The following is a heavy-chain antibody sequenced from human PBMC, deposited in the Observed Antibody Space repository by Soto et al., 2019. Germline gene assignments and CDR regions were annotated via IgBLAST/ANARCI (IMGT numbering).Heavy chain of an antibody. D-gene: IGHD6-13*01. V-gene: IGHV1-18*04. CDR2: ISAYNGNT. CDR1: GYTFTSYG. J-gene: IGHJ4*02. Sequence: QVQLVQSGAEVKKPGASVKVSCKASGYTFTSYGISWVRQTPGQGLEWMGWISAYNGNTNYAQKLQGRVTMTTDTSTSTAYMELSRLRSDDTAVYYCAIDYRGSPRRHSWYRYFDYWGQGTLVTVAS. CDR3: AIDYRGSPRRHSWYRYFDY.